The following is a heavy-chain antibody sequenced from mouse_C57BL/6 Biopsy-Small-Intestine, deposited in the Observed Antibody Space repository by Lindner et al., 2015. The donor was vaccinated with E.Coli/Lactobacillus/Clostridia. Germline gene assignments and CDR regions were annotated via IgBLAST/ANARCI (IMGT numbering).Heavy chain of an antibody. CDR3: ARYDGYYGEYYFDY. V-gene: IGHV1-20*01. J-gene: IGHJ2*01. CDR2: INPYNGDT. D-gene: IGHD2-3*01. CDR1: LLILLAT. Sequence: VQLQESGPGAGEAWGFSEDILQGFWLLILLATFMNWVKQSHGKSLEWIGRINPYNGDTFYNQKFKGKATLTVDKSSSTAHMELRSLTSEDSAVYYCARYDGYYGEYYFDYWGQGTTLTVSS.